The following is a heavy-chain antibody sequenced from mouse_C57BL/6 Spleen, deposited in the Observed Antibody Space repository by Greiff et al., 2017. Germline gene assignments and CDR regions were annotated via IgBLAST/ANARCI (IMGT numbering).Heavy chain of an antibody. V-gene: IGHV5-16*01. CDR1: GFTFSDYY. J-gene: IGHJ1*03. D-gene: IGHD2-3*01. CDR3: ARDDGYYVPYWYFDV. CDR2: INYDGSST. Sequence: EVKLVESEGGLVQPGSSMKLSCTASGFTFSDYYMAWVRQVPEKGLEWVANINYDGSSTYYLDSLKSRFIISRDNAKNILYLQMSSLKSEDTATYYCARDDGYYVPYWYFDVWGTGTTVTVSS.